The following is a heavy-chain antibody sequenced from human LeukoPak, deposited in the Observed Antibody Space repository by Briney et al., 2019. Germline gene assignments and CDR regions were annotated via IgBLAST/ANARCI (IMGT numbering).Heavy chain of an antibody. Sequence: GGPLRLSCAASGFTFSSFWMHWVRQVPGKGLVWLARINSDGRNTNYADSVKGRFTISRDNAKNTLYLQMNSLRAEDTAVYYCAHISSSYYYFDSWGQGTLVTVSS. CDR3: AHISSSYYYFDS. D-gene: IGHD6-13*01. CDR2: INSDGRNT. V-gene: IGHV3-74*01. J-gene: IGHJ4*02. CDR1: GFTFSSFW.